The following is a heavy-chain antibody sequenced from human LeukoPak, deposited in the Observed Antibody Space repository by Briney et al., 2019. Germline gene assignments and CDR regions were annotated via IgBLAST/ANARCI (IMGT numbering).Heavy chain of an antibody. CDR2: ITPTAGNT. J-gene: IGHJ4*02. V-gene: IGHV3-23*01. D-gene: IGHD2-15*01. CDR1: GFTFSTYA. Sequence: GGTPRLSCAASGFTFSTYAMSWVRQAPGKGLEWVSAITPTAGNTYYADSVKGRFTISRDTSKNTQFLQMNSPRAEDTAVYYCLGYCSGGSCYSGGYWGQGTLVTVSS. CDR3: LGYCSGGSCYSGGY.